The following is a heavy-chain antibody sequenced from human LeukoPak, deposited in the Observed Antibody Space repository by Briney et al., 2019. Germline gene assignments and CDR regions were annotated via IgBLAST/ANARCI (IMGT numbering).Heavy chain of an antibody. CDR2: ISYDGSNK. V-gene: IGHV3-30*04. CDR1: GFTFSSYA. D-gene: IGHD1-1*01. CDR3: AREKLERPYFDY. J-gene: IGHJ4*02. Sequence: PGRSLRLSCAASGFTFSSYAMHWVRQAPGKGLGWVAVISYDGSNKYYADSVKGRFTISRDNSKNTLYLQMNSLRAEDTAVYYCAREKLERPYFDYWGQGTLVTVSS.